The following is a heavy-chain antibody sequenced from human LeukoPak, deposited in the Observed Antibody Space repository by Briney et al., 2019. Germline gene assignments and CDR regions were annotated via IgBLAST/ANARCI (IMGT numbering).Heavy chain of an antibody. D-gene: IGHD1-1*01. CDR2: IYYSGST. J-gene: IGHJ4*02. V-gene: IGHV4-39*01. Sequence: SETLSLTCTVSGGSISSSSYYWGWIRQPPGKGLEWIVSIYYSGSTYYNPSLRSRVTISVDTSKTQFSLKLSSVTAADTAVYYCARLGPDGLDGYAVADYWGQGTLVTVSS. CDR3: ARLGPDGLDGYAVADY. CDR1: GGSISSSSYY.